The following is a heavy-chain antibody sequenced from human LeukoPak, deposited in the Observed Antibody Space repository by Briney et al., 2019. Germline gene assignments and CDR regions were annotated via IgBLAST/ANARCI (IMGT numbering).Heavy chain of an antibody. V-gene: IGHV4-34*01. Sequence: SETLSLTCAVYGGPFSGYYWSWIRQPPGKGLEWIGEINHSGSTNYNPSLKSRVTISVDTSKNQFSLKLSSVTAADTAVYYCARAAVARRPLDVWGKGTTVTVSS. D-gene: IGHD6-19*01. J-gene: IGHJ6*04. CDR2: INHSGST. CDR1: GGPFSGYY. CDR3: ARAAVARRPLDV.